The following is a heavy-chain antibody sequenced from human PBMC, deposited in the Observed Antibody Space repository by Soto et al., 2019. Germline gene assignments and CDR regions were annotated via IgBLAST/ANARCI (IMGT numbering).Heavy chain of an antibody. V-gene: IGHV3-30*18. CDR3: AKGLLYRQYYYYGMDV. Sequence: GSLRLSCAASGFTFSSYGMHWVRQAPGKGLEWVAVISYDGSNKYYADSVKGRFTISRDNSKNTLYLQMNSLRAEDTAVYYCAKGLLYRQYYYYGMDVWGQGTTVTVPS. J-gene: IGHJ6*02. D-gene: IGHD3-16*02. CDR1: GFTFSSYG. CDR2: ISYDGSNK.